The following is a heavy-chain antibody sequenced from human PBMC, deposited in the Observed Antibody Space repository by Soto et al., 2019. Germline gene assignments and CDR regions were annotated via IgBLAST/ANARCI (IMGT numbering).Heavy chain of an antibody. J-gene: IGHJ4*02. CDR2: FDPEDGET. D-gene: IGHD3-3*01. Sequence: ASVKVSCKVSGYTLTELFMHWVRQAPGKGLEWMGGFDPEDGETIYAQKFQGRVTMTEDTSTDTAYMELSSLRSEDTAVYYCATGLYYDFWSGSKRADYWGQGTLVTVSS. CDR3: ATGLYYDFWSGSKRADY. CDR1: GYTLTELF. V-gene: IGHV1-24*01.